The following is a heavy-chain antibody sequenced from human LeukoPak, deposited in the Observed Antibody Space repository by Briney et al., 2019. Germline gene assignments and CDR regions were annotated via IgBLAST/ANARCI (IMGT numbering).Heavy chain of an antibody. D-gene: IGHD4/OR15-4a*01. V-gene: IGHV1-46*01. J-gene: IGHJ4*02. Sequence: ASVQVSCKASGYTFTSYYMHWVRQAPGQGLEWMGIINPSGGSTSYAQKFQGRVTMTRDTSTNTVYMELSSLRSDDTAVYYCARDPPEDGAPFDYWGQGTLVTVSS. CDR3: ARDPPEDGAPFDY. CDR2: INPSGGST. CDR1: GYTFTSYY.